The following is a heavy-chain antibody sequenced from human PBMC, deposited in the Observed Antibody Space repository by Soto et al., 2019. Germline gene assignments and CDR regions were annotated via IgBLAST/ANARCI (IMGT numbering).Heavy chain of an antibody. CDR1: GGTFSSYA. CDR3: ARVSIAAAGPAFDY. V-gene: IGHV1-69*01. J-gene: IGHJ4*02. Sequence: QVQLVQSGAEVKKPGSSVKVSCKASGGTFSSYAISWVRQAPGQGLEWMGGIIPILGKANYAQKFQGRVTNNAEENTSTAYMELSSMRSEDTAVYYCARVSIAAAGPAFDYWGQGTLVTVSS. D-gene: IGHD6-13*01. CDR2: IIPILGKA.